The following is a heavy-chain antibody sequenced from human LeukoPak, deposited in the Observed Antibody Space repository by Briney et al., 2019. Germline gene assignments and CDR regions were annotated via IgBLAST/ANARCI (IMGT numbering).Heavy chain of an antibody. V-gene: IGHV4-38-2*02. Sequence: SETLSLTCTVSGGSISSGYYWGWIRQPPGKGLEWIGSIHYSGSTYYNPSLKSRVTISVDTSKNQFSLKMRSVTAADTAVYYCARVRAVAGTPPDYWGQGTLVTVSS. J-gene: IGHJ4*02. D-gene: IGHD6-19*01. CDR1: GGSISSGYY. CDR2: IHYSGST. CDR3: ARVRAVAGTPPDY.